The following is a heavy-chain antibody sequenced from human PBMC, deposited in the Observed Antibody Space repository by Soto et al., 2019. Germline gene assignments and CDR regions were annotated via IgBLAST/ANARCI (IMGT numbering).Heavy chain of an antibody. D-gene: IGHD2-15*01. J-gene: IGHJ4*02. CDR2: ISGNGAST. V-gene: IGHV3-23*01. CDR1: GFSFGSYA. CDR3: AKVKGCGGGSCYVLDY. Sequence: GGSLSLSCAASGFSFGSYAMSWVRQAPGKGLEWVSGISGNGASTYYADSVKGRFTISRDNSKNTVYLQMNSLRAEDTALYHCAKVKGCGGGSCYVLDYWGQGTLVTVSS.